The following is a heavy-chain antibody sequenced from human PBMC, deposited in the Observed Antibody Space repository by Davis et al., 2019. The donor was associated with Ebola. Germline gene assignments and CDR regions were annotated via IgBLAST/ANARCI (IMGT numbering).Heavy chain of an antibody. D-gene: IGHD2-15*01. CDR3: AGRYCSGGSCYSRGYYYYGMDV. Sequence: GGSLRLSCAASGFTFSGSAMHWVRQAPGQGLEWMGIINPSGGSTSYAQKFQGRVTMTRDTSTSTVYMELSSLRSEDTAVYYCAGRYCSGGSCYSRGYYYYGMDVWGQGTTVTVSS. V-gene: IGHV1-46*01. CDR2: INPSGGST. J-gene: IGHJ6*02. CDR1: GFTFSGSA.